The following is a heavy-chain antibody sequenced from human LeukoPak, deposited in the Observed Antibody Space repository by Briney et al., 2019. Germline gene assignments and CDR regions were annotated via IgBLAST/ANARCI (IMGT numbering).Heavy chain of an antibody. CDR1: GFTFSTYD. CDR2: ISSSSSYI. Sequence: KPGGSLRLSCAASGFTFSTYDMNWVRQAPGRGLEWVSSISSSSSYIYYADSVKGRFTISRDNAKNSLYLQMNSLRAEDTAVYYCARDRPLGYCSSTSCPTDAFDIWGQGTMVTVSS. J-gene: IGHJ3*02. CDR3: ARDRPLGYCSSTSCPTDAFDI. D-gene: IGHD2-2*01. V-gene: IGHV3-21*01.